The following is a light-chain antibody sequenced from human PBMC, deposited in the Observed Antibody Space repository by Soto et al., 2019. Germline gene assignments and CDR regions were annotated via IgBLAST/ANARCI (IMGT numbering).Light chain of an antibody. J-gene: IGLJ2*01. V-gene: IGLV2-14*01. CDR2: EVS. CDR3: AVWDDSLNGPV. Sequence: QSALTQPASVSGSPGQSITISCTGTSSDVGGYNFVSWYQQHPGKAPKLMISEVSNRPSGVSNRFSGSKSGNTASLTISGLQADDEADYYCAVWDDSLNGPVFGGGTKVTVL. CDR1: SSDVGGYNF.